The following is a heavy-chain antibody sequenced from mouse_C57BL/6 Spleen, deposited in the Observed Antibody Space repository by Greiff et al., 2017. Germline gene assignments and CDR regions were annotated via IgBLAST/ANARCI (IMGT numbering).Heavy chain of an antibody. D-gene: IGHD2-1*01. CDR3: ATVYYGKMGFAY. J-gene: IGHJ3*01. CDR1: GFSLTSYG. Sequence: VHLVESGPGLVAPSQSLSITCTVSGFSLTSYGVDWVRQSPGKGLEWLGVIWGVGSTNYNSALKSRLSISKDNSKSQVFLKMNSLQTDDTAMYYCATVYYGKMGFAYWGQGTLVTVSA. CDR2: IWGVGST. V-gene: IGHV2-6*01.